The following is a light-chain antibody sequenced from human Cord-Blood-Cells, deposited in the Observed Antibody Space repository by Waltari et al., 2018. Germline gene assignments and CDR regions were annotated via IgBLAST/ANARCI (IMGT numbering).Light chain of an antibody. CDR2: EGS. J-gene: IGLJ3*02. CDR3: CSYAGSWV. Sequence: QSALTQPAPVSGSPGPSITLSCTGTRRDVGSYNLVSWYQQHPGKAPKLMIYEGSKRPSGVSNRFSGSKSGNTASLTISGLQAEDEADYYCCSYAGSWVFGGGTKLTVL. V-gene: IGLV2-23*01. CDR1: RRDVGSYNL.